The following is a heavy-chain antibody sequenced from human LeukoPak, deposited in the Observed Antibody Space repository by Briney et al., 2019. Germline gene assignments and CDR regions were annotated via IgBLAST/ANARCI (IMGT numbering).Heavy chain of an antibody. D-gene: IGHD1-26*01. Sequence: SETLSLTCTVSGGSISSGFYYWGWIRQPPGKGLEWIGSFHYSGGTSYNPSLKSRVTMSADTSKNQFSLTVSSVTAADTAVYYCARPHLSGGYTGFDYWGQGTLVTVSS. J-gene: IGHJ4*02. V-gene: IGHV4-39*01. CDR1: GGSISSGFYY. CDR2: FHYSGGT. CDR3: ARPHLSGGYTGFDY.